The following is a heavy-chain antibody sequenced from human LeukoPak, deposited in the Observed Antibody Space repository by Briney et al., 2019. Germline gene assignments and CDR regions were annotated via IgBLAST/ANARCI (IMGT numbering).Heavy chain of an antibody. Sequence: GGSLSLSCAASGFTFNNAWMTWVRQAAGKGLEWVGRIKSKTDGETTDYAAPVKGRFIILRDDSKSTLYLQMNSLKTEDTAVYYCTTPRREYKYGYHYYGMDVWGQGTTVTVSS. CDR2: IKSKTDGETT. V-gene: IGHV3-15*01. J-gene: IGHJ6*02. CDR1: GFTFNNAW. D-gene: IGHD5-18*01. CDR3: TTPRREYKYGYHYYGMDV.